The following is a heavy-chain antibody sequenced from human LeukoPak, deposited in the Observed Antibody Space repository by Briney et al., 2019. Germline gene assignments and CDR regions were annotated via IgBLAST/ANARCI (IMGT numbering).Heavy chain of an antibody. CDR3: ALMIRAESGVDY. CDR2: IYHSGST. D-gene: IGHD3-10*01. Sequence: SGTLSLTCTVSGGSISSSNWWNWVRQPPGSGLEWIGEIYHSGSTNYNPSLKSRVTISVDKSKNQFSLKLSSMTAADTAVYYCALMIRAESGVDYWGQGTLVTVSS. V-gene: IGHV4-4*02. J-gene: IGHJ4*02. CDR1: GGSISSSNW.